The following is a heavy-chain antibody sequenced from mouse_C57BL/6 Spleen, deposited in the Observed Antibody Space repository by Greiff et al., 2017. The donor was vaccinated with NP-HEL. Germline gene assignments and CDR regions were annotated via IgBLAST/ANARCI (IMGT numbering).Heavy chain of an antibody. CDR2: IYPGDGDT. Sequence: VQLQQSGPELVKPGASVKISCKASGYAFSSSWMNWVKQRPGKGLEWIGRIYPGDGDTNYNGKFKGKATLTADKSSSTAYMQLSSLTSEDSAVYFCARSEDLSSYGSSYDWYFDVWGTGTTVTVSS. CDR3: ARSEDLSSYGSSYDWYFDV. V-gene: IGHV1-82*01. CDR1: GYAFSSSW. D-gene: IGHD1-1*01. J-gene: IGHJ1*03.